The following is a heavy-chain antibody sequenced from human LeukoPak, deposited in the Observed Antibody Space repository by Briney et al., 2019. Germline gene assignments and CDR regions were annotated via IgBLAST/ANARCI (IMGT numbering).Heavy chain of an antibody. J-gene: IGHJ4*02. CDR2: ISTNGGST. CDR1: GFTFSTYA. D-gene: IGHD1-1*01. Sequence: GGSLRLSCSASGFTFSTYAMHWVRQAAGKGLEYVSSISTNGGSTYYADSVKGRFTISRDNSRNTLDLQMSSLRAEDTAVYYCAKDLGRERAISSPGQDYWGQGTLVTVSS. CDR3: AKDLGRERAISSPGQDY. V-gene: IGHV3-64D*06.